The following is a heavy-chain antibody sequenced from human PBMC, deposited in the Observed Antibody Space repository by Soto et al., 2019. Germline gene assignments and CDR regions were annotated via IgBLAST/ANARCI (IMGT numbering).Heavy chain of an antibody. CDR2: VDSRGIT. Sequence: PSETLSLTCTVSGGSGINDNFYWGWIRQPPGKGLEWIGYVDSRGITNYNPSLKSRVTISFDTSRNQFSLRLSSLTAADTAVYYWAGFFTLGQSPYDFDLWGQGTLVTVSS. CDR3: AGFFTLGQSPYDFDL. J-gene: IGHJ5*02. V-gene: IGHV4-61*01. D-gene: IGHD3-16*01. CDR1: GGSGINDNFY.